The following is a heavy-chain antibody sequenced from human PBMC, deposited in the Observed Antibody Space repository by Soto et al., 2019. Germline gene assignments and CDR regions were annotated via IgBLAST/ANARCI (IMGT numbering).Heavy chain of an antibody. CDR2: ISYDGSNK. Sequence: QVQLVESGGGVVQPGRSLRLSCAASGFTFSSYGMHRVRQAPGKGLEWVAVISYDGSNKYYADSVKGRFTISRDNSKNTLYLQMNSLRAEDTAVYYCAKGAYDSSGYYFDYWGQGTLVTVSS. J-gene: IGHJ4*02. D-gene: IGHD3-22*01. CDR3: AKGAYDSSGYYFDY. V-gene: IGHV3-30*18. CDR1: GFTFSSYG.